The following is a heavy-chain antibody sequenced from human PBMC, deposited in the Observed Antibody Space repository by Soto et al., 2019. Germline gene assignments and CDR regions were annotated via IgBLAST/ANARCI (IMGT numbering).Heavy chain of an antibody. Sequence: VQMVESGGGLVQPGRSLRLSCAASGFPFDDYAMHWVRQAPGKGLEWVSAISWNSGSIGYADSVKGRFTISRDNAKNSLYLQMNSLRAEDTALYYCAKDQTTVTTSGAFDIWGQGTIVTVSS. CDR1: GFPFDDYA. CDR2: ISWNSGSI. V-gene: IGHV3-9*01. CDR3: AKDQTTVTTSGAFDI. D-gene: IGHD4-17*01. J-gene: IGHJ3*02.